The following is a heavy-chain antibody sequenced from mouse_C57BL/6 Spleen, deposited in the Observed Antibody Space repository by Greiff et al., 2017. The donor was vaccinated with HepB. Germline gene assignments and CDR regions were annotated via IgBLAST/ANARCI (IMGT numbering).Heavy chain of an antibody. CDR2: IRSKSSNYAT. CDR1: GFTFNTYA. Sequence: EVHLVESGGGLVQPKGSLKLSCAASGFTFNTYAMHWVRQAPGKGLEWVARIRSKSSNYATYYADSVKDRFTISRDDSQSMLYLQMNNLKTEDTAMYYCVRDGYYDYDRYFDVWGTGTTVTVSS. V-gene: IGHV10-3*01. J-gene: IGHJ1*03. CDR3: VRDGYYDYDRYFDV. D-gene: IGHD2-4*01.